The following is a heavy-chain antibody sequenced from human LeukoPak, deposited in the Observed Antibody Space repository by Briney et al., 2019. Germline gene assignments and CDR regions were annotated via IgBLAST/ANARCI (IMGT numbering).Heavy chain of an antibody. V-gene: IGHV4-39*01. Sequence: SETLSLTCNVSGGSISSSSYYWGWIRQPPGKGLESIGSIYYSGSTYYDPSLKSRVTISVDTSKNQFSLKLSSVTAADTAVYYCARRGGSSLYYGMDVWGQGTTVAVSS. CDR1: GGSISSSSYY. J-gene: IGHJ6*02. CDR3: ARRGGSSLYYGMDV. CDR2: IYYSGST. D-gene: IGHD6-6*01.